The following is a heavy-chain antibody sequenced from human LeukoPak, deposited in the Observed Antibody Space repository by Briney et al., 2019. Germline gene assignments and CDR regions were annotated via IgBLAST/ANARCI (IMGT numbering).Heavy chain of an antibody. V-gene: IGHV4-39*01. D-gene: IGHD6-19*01. CDR2: IYYSGKT. J-gene: IGHJ5*02. CDR3: SRHEHKAVAGDT. CDR1: GGSISRSQYY. Sequence: KPSETLSLTCTVSGGSISRSQYYWAWIRQPPEKGLEWIGTIYYSGKTFYNPSLKSRVTISIDTSKNQFSLNLNSATAADTSVYYCSRHEHKAVAGDTWGQGILVTVSS.